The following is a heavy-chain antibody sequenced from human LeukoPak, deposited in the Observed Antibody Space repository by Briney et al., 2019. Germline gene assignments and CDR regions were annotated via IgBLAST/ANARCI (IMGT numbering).Heavy chain of an antibody. D-gene: IGHD3-22*01. V-gene: IGHV4-59*08. J-gene: IGHJ4*02. CDR1: GGSIGGYF. Sequence: SETLSLTCTVSGGSIGGYFWSWIRQPPGKGLEWIGYIYYSGNTNYNPSLKSRVTMSVDTAKNQFSLKLTSVTAADTAVYYCARRGGDSSGNFDYWGQGTLVTVSS. CDR2: IYYSGNT. CDR3: ARRGGDSSGNFDY.